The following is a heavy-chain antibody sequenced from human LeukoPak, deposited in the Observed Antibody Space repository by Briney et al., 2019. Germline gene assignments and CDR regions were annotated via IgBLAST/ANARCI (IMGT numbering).Heavy chain of an antibody. CDR3: ARVYSSGWSY. D-gene: IGHD6-19*01. CDR2: ICSSGSTI. CDR1: GFIFSAYE. Sequence: GGSLRLSCAASGFIFSAYEMNWVRQAPGKGLEWVSYICSSGSTIYYADSVKGRFTISRDNAKKSLYLQMNSLRAEDTAVYYCARVYSSGWSYWGQGTLVTVSS. J-gene: IGHJ4*02. V-gene: IGHV3-48*03.